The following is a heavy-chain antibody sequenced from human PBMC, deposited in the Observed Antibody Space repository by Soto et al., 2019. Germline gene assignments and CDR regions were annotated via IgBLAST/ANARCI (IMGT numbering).Heavy chain of an antibody. V-gene: IGHV1-8*01. Sequence: QVQLVQSGAEVKKPGASVKVSCKASGYTFTSDDINWVRQATGQGLEWMGWMNPNSGNTGYAQKFQGRVTMTRNTSITKAYMEQSSLRSQVTAEYSSARRRLSSSPTNKYHHHGMHVWGQGTTLTVSS. D-gene: IGHD6-6*01. CDR1: GYTFTSDD. CDR3: ARRRLSSSPTNKYHHHGMHV. CDR2: MNPNSGNT. J-gene: IGHJ6*02.